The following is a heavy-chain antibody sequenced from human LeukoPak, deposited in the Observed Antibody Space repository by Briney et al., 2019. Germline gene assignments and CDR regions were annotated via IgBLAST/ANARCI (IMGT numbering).Heavy chain of an antibody. V-gene: IGHV3-13*04. J-gene: IGHJ2*01. Sequence: GGSLRLSCAASGFTFTNYDMHWVRQATAKGLEWVSAIGTADDTYYSGSVKGRFTISRENAKSSLYLQMNSLRAGDTAVYYCARVRAAAGANWYFDLWGRGTLVTVSS. CDR2: IGTADDT. D-gene: IGHD6-13*01. CDR1: GFTFTNYD. CDR3: ARVRAAAGANWYFDL.